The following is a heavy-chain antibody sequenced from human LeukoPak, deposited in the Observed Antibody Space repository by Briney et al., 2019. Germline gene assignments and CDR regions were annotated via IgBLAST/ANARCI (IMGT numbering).Heavy chain of an antibody. V-gene: IGHV4-4*07. J-gene: IGHJ6*03. D-gene: IGHD3-9*01. CDR2: VYTSGIT. CDR3: ARHNGFDRGYYYYMDV. Sequence: SETLSLTCTVSGGFINSYYWSWIRQPAGKGLEWIGRVYTSGITNYNPSLKSRITMSVDTTKNQFSLKLTSVTAADTAVYYCARHNGFDRGYYYYMDVWGKGTTVTVSS. CDR1: GGFINSYY.